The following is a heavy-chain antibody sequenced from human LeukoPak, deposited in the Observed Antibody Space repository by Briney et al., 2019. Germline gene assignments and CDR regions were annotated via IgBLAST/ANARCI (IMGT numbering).Heavy chain of an antibody. V-gene: IGHV4-39*02. Sequence: SETLSLTCTVSGGSISSSSYYWGWIRQPPGKGLEWIGSIYYSGSTYYNPSLKSRVTISVDTSKNQFSLKLSFVTAADTAVYYCAREFSGSSGFDPWGQGTLVTVSS. D-gene: IGHD3-22*01. J-gene: IGHJ5*02. CDR2: IYYSGST. CDR3: AREFSGSSGFDP. CDR1: GGSISSSSYY.